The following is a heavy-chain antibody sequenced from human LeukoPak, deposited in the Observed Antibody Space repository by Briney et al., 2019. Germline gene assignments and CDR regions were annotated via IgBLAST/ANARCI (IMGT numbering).Heavy chain of an antibody. CDR2: IYPGDSDT. Sequence: GESLKISCKGSGYSFIRFWIGWVRQKPGKGLEWMAIIYPGDSDTRYSPSFQGQVTISADKSISTAYLQWSSLKASDTAMYYCARQGAAAGNDYWGQGTLVTVSS. J-gene: IGHJ4*02. CDR1: GYSFIRFW. D-gene: IGHD6-13*01. CDR3: ARQGAAAGNDY. V-gene: IGHV5-51*01.